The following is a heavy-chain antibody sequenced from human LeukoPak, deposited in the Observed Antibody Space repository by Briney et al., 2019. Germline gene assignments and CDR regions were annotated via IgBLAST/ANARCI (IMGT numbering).Heavy chain of an antibody. V-gene: IGHV3-48*04. CDR3: AREDRNDILTDDAFDI. J-gene: IGHJ3*02. CDR1: GFTFSSYS. Sequence: AGGSLRLSCAASGFTFSSYSMNWVRQAPGKGLEWVSYISSSGSTIYYADSVKGRFTISRDNAKNSLYLQMNSLRAEDTAVYYCAREDRNDILTDDAFDIWGQGTMVTVSS. CDR2: ISSSGSTI. D-gene: IGHD3-9*01.